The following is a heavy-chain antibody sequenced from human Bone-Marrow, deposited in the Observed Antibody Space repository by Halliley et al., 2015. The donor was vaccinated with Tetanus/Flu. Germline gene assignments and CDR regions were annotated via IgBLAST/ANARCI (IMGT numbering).Heavy chain of an antibody. CDR3: ARHDLPEPLGQVDF. D-gene: IGHD7-27*01. CDR2: IDSRGRP. V-gene: IGHV4-59*08. J-gene: IGHJ4*02. CDR1: GGAISGYY. Sequence: TLSLTCTVSGGAISGYYWSWVRQAPGRGLEWIGAIDSRGRPNYNPSLKRRVTISVDTSKNHFSLKLTSVTAPDTAVFYCARHDLPEPLGQVDFWGQGSLVSVSS.